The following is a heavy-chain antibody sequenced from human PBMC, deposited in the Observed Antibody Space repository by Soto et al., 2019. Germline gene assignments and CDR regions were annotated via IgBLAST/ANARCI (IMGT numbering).Heavy chain of an antibody. J-gene: IGHJ4*02. CDR3: ALDKGLLFDCNFHS. V-gene: IGHV3-30*01. CDR2: VSYDGSKK. Sequence: QVQMVESGGGVVQPRRSLRLSCAASGFIFTSYIVHWVRQAPGKGLEWVASVSYDGSKKHYADSVKGRFSISRDNSKNTVYLQMNSLRSDDTPMYYCALDKGLLFDCNFHSWCQRSLVCVSS. D-gene: IGHD3-16*01. CDR1: GFIFTSYI.